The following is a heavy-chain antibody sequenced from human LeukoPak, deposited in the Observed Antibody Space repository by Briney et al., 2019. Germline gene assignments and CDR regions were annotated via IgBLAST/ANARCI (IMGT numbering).Heavy chain of an antibody. CDR3: AKGAGGFSYYNWFDP. D-gene: IGHD5-18*01. CDR1: GYTFTAYY. CDR2: INPNNGDS. V-gene: IGHV1-2*02. J-gene: IGHJ5*02. Sequence: GASVKVSCKASGYTFTAYYLHWVRQAPGQGLEWMGWINPNNGDSKTAQKFQDRVIMTRDTSIRTAYMELGSLRSDDTAIYYCAKGAGGFSYYNWFDPWGQGTLVTVSS.